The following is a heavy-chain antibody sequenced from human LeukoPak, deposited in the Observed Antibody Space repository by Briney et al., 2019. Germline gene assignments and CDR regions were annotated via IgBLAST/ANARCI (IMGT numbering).Heavy chain of an antibody. CDR2: IRYDGNNK. D-gene: IGHD3-22*01. CDR3: ARVVYYDSSGYPVGAFDI. J-gene: IGHJ3*02. CDR1: GFTFSSSD. Sequence: GGSLRLSCAASGFTFSSSDMHWVRQAPGKGLEWVAFIRYDGNNKYYADSVKGRFTISRDNAKNSLYLQMNSLRAEDTAVYYCARVVYYDSSGYPVGAFDIWGQGTMVTVSS. V-gene: IGHV3-30*02.